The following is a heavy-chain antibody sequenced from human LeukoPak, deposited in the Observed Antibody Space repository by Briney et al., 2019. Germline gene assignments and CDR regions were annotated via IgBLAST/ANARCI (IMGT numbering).Heavy chain of an antibody. CDR2: IMPIFGTT. J-gene: IGHJ4*02. CDR1: GDTFNNYA. Sequence: ASVKVSCKVSGDTFNNYAINWVRQAPGQGLEWVGGIMPIFGTTKYPQSFHGRVTITAEGSTSTAYLELNSLTSDDTAVYFCARGPPYGGHSDWGRGTLVTVSS. D-gene: IGHD4-23*01. CDR3: ARGPPYGGHSD. V-gene: IGHV1-69*13.